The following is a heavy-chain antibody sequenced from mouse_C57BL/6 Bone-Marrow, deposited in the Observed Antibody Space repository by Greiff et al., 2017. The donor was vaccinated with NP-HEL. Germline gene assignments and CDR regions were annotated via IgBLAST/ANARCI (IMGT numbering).Heavy chain of an antibody. CDR2: IYPGDGDT. CDR1: GYEFSNYW. Sequence: LVESGAELVKPGASVKISCKASGYEFSNYWMNWVKQRPGKGLEWIGQIYPGDGDTNYNGKFKDKATLTADKSSSTASEDSAVYFCARGAYWGQGTLVTVSA. J-gene: IGHJ3*01. CDR3: ARGAY. V-gene: IGHV1-80*01.